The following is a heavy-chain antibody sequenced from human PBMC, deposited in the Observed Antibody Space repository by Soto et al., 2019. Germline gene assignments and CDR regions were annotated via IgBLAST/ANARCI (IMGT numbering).Heavy chain of an antibody. D-gene: IGHD2-15*01. CDR1: GYTFTSYG. Sequence: ASVKVSCQASGYTFTSYGISWVRQAPGQGLEWMGWISAYNGNTNYAQKFQGRVTMTTDTSTSTAYMELRRLRSDDTAVYYCARVPPFLHCSGGSCYWFDPWGQGTLVTVSS. CDR2: ISAYNGNT. J-gene: IGHJ5*02. V-gene: IGHV1-18*01. CDR3: ARVPPFLHCSGGSCYWFDP.